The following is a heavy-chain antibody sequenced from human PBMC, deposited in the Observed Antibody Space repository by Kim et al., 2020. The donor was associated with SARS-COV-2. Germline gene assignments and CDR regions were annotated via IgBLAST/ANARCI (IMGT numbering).Heavy chain of an antibody. J-gene: IGHJ4*03. CDR1: GGSINDGGHY. V-gene: IGHV4-31*03. CDR2: IYYTGST. D-gene: IGHD3-10*01. Sequence: SETLSLTCSVSGGSINDGGHYCSWIRQHPGKGLEWIGYIYYTGSTYYNPSLKGRVVMSVDPSGNHFSLNLTSVTAADTAIYYCATNLYFWEFFSWVQGTL. CDR3: ATNLYFWEFFS.